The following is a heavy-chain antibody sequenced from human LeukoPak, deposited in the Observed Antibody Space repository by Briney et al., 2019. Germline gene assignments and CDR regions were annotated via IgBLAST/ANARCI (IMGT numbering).Heavy chain of an antibody. V-gene: IGHV1-2*02. CDR2: SNPDSGDT. Sequence: ASVKVSCKASGYTFTGYYLHWVRQAPGQGVEWMGWSNPDSGDTTYLQKFQGRVTMTRDTSISTAYMELSRLSSDDTAVYYCTRDLLGGSGTFDPWGQGTLVTVSS. D-gene: IGHD3-10*01. CDR1: GYTFTGYY. CDR3: TRDLLGGSGTFDP. J-gene: IGHJ5*02.